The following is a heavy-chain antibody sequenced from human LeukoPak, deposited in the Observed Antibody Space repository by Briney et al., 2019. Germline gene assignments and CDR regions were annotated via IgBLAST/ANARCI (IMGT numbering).Heavy chain of an antibody. V-gene: IGHV3-33*08. CDR1: GFTFSSYA. J-gene: IGHJ6*02. CDR2: IWYDGSNK. CDR3: VRAMYYDSSGYYYGMDV. D-gene: IGHD3-22*01. Sequence: GRSLRLSCAASGFTFSSYAMHWVRQAPGKGLEWVAVIWYDGSNKYYADSVKGRFTISRDNSKNTLYLQMNSLRAEDTAIYYCVRAMYYDSSGYYYGMDVWGQGTTVTVSS.